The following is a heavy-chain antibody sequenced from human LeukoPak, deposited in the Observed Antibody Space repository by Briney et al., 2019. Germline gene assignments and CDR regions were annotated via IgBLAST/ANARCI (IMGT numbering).Heavy chain of an antibody. CDR2: IYPGDSDT. V-gene: IGHV5-51*01. CDR1: GYRFTSYW. J-gene: IGHJ5*02. D-gene: IGHD6-13*01. CDR3: ARSSRSSWYRAWGYNWFDP. Sequence: GGSLQISCKGSGYRFTSYWIGWARQMPGKGLEWMGIIYPGDSDTRYSPSFQGQVTISADKSISTAYLQWSSLKASDTAMYYCARSSRSSWYRAWGYNWFDPWGQGTLVTVSS.